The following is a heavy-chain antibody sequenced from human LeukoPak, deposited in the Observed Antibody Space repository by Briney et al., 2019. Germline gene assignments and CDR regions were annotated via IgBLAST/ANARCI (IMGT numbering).Heavy chain of an antibody. CDR3: AKEWAPLSAVDY. V-gene: IGHV3-48*01. D-gene: IGHD1-26*01. CDR1: GFTFSSYS. J-gene: IGHJ4*02. Sequence: GGSLRLSCAASGFTFSSYSMNWVRQAPGKGLEWVSYISSSSSTIYYADSVKGRFTIPRDNSKNTLYLQMNSLRAEDTAVYYCAKEWAPLSAVDYWGQGTLVTVSS. CDR2: ISSSSSTI.